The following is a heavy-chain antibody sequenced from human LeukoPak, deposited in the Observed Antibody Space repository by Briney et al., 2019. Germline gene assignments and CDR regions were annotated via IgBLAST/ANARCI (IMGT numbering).Heavy chain of an antibody. Sequence: SVTVSCKASGGTFISYAISWVRQAPGQGLEWMGGIIPIFGTANYAQKFQGRVTITADESTSTAYMELSSLRSEDTAVYYCARWVVGAPRFDPWGQGTLVTVSS. CDR2: IIPIFGTA. V-gene: IGHV1-69*13. J-gene: IGHJ5*02. D-gene: IGHD1-26*01. CDR3: ARWVVGAPRFDP. CDR1: GGTFISYA.